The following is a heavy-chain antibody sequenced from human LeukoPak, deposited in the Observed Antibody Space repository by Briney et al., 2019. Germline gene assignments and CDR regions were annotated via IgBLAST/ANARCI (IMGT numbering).Heavy chain of an antibody. CDR1: GGSISGYY. V-gene: IGHV4-59*01. Sequence: SETLSLTCTVSGGSISGYYWSWIRQPPGKGLEWMRYIYYSGNTNYNPSLKSRVTISVDTSKNQFSLKLSSVTAADTAVYYCATGNSYFDYWGQGTLVTVSS. J-gene: IGHJ4*02. CDR2: IYYSGNT. D-gene: IGHD5-12*01. CDR3: ATGNSYFDY.